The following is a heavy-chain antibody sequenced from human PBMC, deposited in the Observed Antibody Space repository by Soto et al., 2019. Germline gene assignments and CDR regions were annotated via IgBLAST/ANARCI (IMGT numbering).Heavy chain of an antibody. Sequence: ASVKVSCKASGYTFTSYYMHWVRQAPGQRLEWMGIINPSGGSTSYAQKFQGRVTMTRDTSTSTVYMELSRLRSDDTAVYYCARQRITMVRGVIPNYGMDVWGQGTTVTVSS. D-gene: IGHD3-10*01. CDR1: GYTFTSYY. CDR2: INPSGGST. V-gene: IGHV1-46*01. J-gene: IGHJ6*02. CDR3: ARQRITMVRGVIPNYGMDV.